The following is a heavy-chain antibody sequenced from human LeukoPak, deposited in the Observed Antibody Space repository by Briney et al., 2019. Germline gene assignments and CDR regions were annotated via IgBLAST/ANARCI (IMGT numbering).Heavy chain of an antibody. Sequence: SETLSLTCTVSGGSISSYYWSWIRQPPGKGLEWIGYIYYSGSTNYNPSLKSRVTISVDTSKNQFSLKLSSVAAADTAVYYCARDFEGSSWSFDYWGQGALVTVSS. D-gene: IGHD6-13*01. CDR3: ARDFEGSSWSFDY. J-gene: IGHJ4*02. CDR2: IYYSGST. V-gene: IGHV4-59*01. CDR1: GGSISSYY.